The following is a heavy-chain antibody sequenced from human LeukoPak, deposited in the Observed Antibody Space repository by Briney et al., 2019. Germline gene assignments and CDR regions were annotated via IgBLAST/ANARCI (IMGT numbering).Heavy chain of an antibody. J-gene: IGHJ4*02. Sequence: ASVTVSCKASGYTFTRYYMHWVRQAPGQGLEWMGWINPNGGGTNYAQKFQGRVTMTRDTSISTAYMELSRLRSDDTAVYYCARDPPDYYDSSGYDYWGQGTLVTVSS. CDR2: INPNGGGT. V-gene: IGHV1-2*02. CDR3: ARDPPDYYDSSGYDY. CDR1: GYTFTRYY. D-gene: IGHD3-22*01.